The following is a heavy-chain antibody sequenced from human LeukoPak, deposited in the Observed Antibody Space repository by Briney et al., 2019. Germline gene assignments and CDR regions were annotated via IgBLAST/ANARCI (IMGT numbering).Heavy chain of an antibody. CDR2: IIPIFGTA. CDR1: GGTFSSYA. Sequence: ASVKVSCKASGGTFSSYAISWVRQAPGQGLEWMGGIIPIFGTANYAQKFQGRVTITTDESTSTAYMELSSLRSEDTAVYYCARGRARGVGVGYYYYYYMDVWGKGTTVTVSS. D-gene: IGHD3-3*01. CDR3: ARGRARGVGVGYYYYYYMDV. J-gene: IGHJ6*03. V-gene: IGHV1-69*05.